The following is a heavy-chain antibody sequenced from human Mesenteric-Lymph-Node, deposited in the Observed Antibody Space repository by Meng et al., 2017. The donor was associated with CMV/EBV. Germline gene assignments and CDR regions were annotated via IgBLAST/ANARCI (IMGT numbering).Heavy chain of an antibody. CDR1: GGSISSYY. Sequence: GSLRLSCTVSGGSISSYYWSWIRQLPGKGLEWIGYIYYSGSTNYNPSLKSRVTISVDTSKNQFSLKLSSVTAADTAVYYCAWAPCYDFWSGYYEPGYYYGMDVWGQGTTVTVSS. J-gene: IGHJ6*02. D-gene: IGHD3-3*01. CDR2: IYYSGST. V-gene: IGHV4-59*01. CDR3: AWAPCYDFWSGYYEPGYYYGMDV.